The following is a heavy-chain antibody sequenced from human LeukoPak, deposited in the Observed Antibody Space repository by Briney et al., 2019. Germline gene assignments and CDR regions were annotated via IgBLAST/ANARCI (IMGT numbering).Heavy chain of an antibody. J-gene: IGHJ3*02. V-gene: IGHV3-23*01. CDR1: GFTFSSYA. D-gene: IGHD3-10*01. Sequence: QPGGSLRLSCAASGFTFSSYAMSWVRQAPGKGLEWVSAISGSGGSTYYADSVKGRFAISRDNSKNTLYLQMNSLRAEDTAVYYCAKDEPPYGSGSYLGAFDIWGQGTMVTVSS. CDR3: AKDEPPYGSGSYLGAFDI. CDR2: ISGSGGST.